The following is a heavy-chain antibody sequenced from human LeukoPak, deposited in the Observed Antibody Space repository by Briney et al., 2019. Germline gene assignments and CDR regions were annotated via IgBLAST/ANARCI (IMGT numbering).Heavy chain of an antibody. CDR2: INHSGST. J-gene: IGHJ4*02. V-gene: IGHV4-34*01. CDR3: ARGRVAQDY. CDR1: GGSFSGYY. D-gene: IGHD2-15*01. Sequence: SETLSLTCAVYGGSFSGYYWCWIRQPPGKGLEWIGEINHSGSTSYNPSLKSRVTISVDTSKNQFSLKLSSVTAADTAVYYCARGRVAQDYWGQGTLVTVSS.